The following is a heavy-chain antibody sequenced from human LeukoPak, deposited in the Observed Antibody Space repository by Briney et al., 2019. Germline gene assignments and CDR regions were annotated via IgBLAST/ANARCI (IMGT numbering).Heavy chain of an antibody. J-gene: IGHJ5*02. CDR1: GFTFSTYA. D-gene: IGHD3-22*01. V-gene: IGHV3-23*01. CDR3: AKTFYYDGSGNYVPFDH. Sequence: GGSLRLSCAASGFTFSTYAMTWVRQAPGKGLEWVSTISGSGSNTFYADSVKGRFTISRDKSKNTLSLQMNSLRAEDTAVYYCAKTFYYDGSGNYVPFDHWGQGTLVTVSS. CDR2: ISGSGSNT.